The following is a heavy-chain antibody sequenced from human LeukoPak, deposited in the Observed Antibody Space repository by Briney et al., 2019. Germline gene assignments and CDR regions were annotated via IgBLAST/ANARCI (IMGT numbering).Heavy chain of an antibody. CDR3: ARLIPPDGDHIFWFDP. Sequence: GASVTVSCKASGYTFTGYYMHWVRQAPGQGLEWMGWINPNNGGTNYAQKFQGRVTMTRDTSISTAYMELSRLRSDDTAVYYCARLIPPDGDHIFWFDPWGQGTLVTVCS. CDR2: INPNNGGT. CDR1: GYTFTGYY. J-gene: IGHJ5*02. D-gene: IGHD3-16*01. V-gene: IGHV1-2*02.